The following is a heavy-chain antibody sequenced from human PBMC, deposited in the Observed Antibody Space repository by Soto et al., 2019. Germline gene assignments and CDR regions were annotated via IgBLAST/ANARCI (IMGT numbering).Heavy chain of an antibody. J-gene: IGHJ6*02. CDR3: AWCGLDYGMDV. D-gene: IGHD6-25*01. Sequence: QVQLQESGPGLVKPSETLSLTCTVSGGSISSYYWCWTRQPAGKGLEWIGRFYPSGKTNYNPSLQSRLTMSADTSRNQFSLNLTSVTAADTGVYYCAWCGLDYGMDVWGQGTTVTVS. V-gene: IGHV4-4*07. CDR1: GGSISSYY. CDR2: FYPSGKT.